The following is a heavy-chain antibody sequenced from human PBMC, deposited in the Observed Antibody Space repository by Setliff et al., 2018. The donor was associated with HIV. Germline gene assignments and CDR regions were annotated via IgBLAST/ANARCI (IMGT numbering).Heavy chain of an antibody. CDR3: ARLGTARSFDI. Sequence: GASVKVSCKASGYTFTSYYIHWVRQAPGQGLEWMGRINPSGGNTGYAQKFQGRVTMTRNTSISTAYMELSSLRSEDTAVYYCARLGTARSFDIWGLGTLVTVSS. CDR1: GYTFTSYY. V-gene: IGHV1-46*01. D-gene: IGHD7-27*01. J-gene: IGHJ4*01. CDR2: INPSGGNT.